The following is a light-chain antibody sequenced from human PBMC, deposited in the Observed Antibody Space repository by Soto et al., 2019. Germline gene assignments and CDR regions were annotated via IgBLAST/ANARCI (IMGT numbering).Light chain of an antibody. CDR1: SSNIGAGYD. V-gene: IGLV1-40*01. J-gene: IGLJ2*01. CDR2: ANI. Sequence: QSVLTQSPSVSGAPGQRVTISCTGSSSNIGAGYDVHWYQQLPGTAPKLLIFANINRPSGVPDRFSGSKSGTSASLAITGLRAEDEADYYCASWDDSLNGVVFGGGTKLTVL. CDR3: ASWDDSLNGVV.